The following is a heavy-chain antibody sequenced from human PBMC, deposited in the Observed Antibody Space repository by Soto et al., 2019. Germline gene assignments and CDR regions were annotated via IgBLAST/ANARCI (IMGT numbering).Heavy chain of an antibody. CDR2: IYPGDSDT. CDR1: GYSFTTYW. V-gene: IGHV5-51*01. J-gene: IGHJ4*02. D-gene: IGHD2-2*01. Sequence: SLQISCKGYGYSFTTYWIGWVRQTPGKGLEWMGIIYPGDSDTRYSPSFQGQVTMSADKSINTAYLQWSSLKASDTAIYYCTRQLYCSSSSCYRAIDYWGQGTLVTVSS. CDR3: TRQLYCSSSSCYRAIDY.